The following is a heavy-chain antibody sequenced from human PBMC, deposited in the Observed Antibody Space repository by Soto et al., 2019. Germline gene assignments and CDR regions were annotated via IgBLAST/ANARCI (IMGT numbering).Heavy chain of an antibody. CDR2: ISGSGCST. CDR3: ANLDGEGSDF. Sequence: GGSRRLSCAASGFTFSSYAMSWVRQAPGKGLEWVSAISGSGCSTYYADSVKGRFTISRDNSKNTLYLQMNSLRAEDTAVYYFANLDGEGSDFWGQGTLVTVSS. J-gene: IGHJ4*02. D-gene: IGHD3-10*01. V-gene: IGHV3-23*01. CDR1: GFTFSSYA.